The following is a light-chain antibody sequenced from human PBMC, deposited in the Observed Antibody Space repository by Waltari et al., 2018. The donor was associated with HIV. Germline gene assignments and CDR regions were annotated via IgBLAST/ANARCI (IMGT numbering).Light chain of an antibody. CDR1: RSNIGAGYD. J-gene: IGLJ1*01. CDR2: ENT. V-gene: IGLV1-40*01. CDR3: QSYDSTLSGPRV. Sequence: QSVLTQPPSVSGAPGQGVTISCTGSRSNIGAGYDVHWYRHLPGTAPKLLIPENTKRPTGVPDRFSGSRSGTSASQAISGLQADDEADYYCQSYDSTLSGPRVCGTGTKVTVL.